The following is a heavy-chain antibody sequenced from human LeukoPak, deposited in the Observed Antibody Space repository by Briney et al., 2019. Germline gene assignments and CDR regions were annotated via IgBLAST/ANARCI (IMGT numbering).Heavy chain of an antibody. D-gene: IGHD5-18*01. Sequence: GGSLRLSCVAFGFTFSTYAMSWVRQAPGKGLEWVSTISFAGDSTYYADSVKGRFTVSRDNSKNTLFLQMNSLRAEDTAIYYCAKKGAYTYAGDYWGQGTLVAVSS. J-gene: IGHJ4*02. CDR3: AKKGAYTYAGDY. V-gene: IGHV3-23*01. CDR1: GFTFSTYA. CDR2: ISFAGDST.